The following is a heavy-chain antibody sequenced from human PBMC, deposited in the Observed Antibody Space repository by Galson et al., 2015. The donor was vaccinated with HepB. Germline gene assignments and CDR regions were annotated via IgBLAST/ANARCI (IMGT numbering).Heavy chain of an antibody. J-gene: IGHJ4*02. CDR3: AKEYNIMVRGVIKNPQY. CDR2: IQYDGNKK. CDR1: GFTFSSYG. Sequence: CAASGFTFSSYGMHWVRQAPGKGLEWVALIQYDGNKKYYADSVKGRFTISRDNSENTLHLQMNSLRAEDTAVYYCAKEYNIMVRGVIKNPQYWGQGTLVTVSS. D-gene: IGHD3-10*01. V-gene: IGHV3-30*02.